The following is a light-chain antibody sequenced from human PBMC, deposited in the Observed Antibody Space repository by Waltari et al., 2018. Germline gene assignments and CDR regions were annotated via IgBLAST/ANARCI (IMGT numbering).Light chain of an antibody. J-gene: IGLJ3*02. CDR2: KTS. CDR3: RLCVGRGVWE. V-gene: IGLV8-61*01. Sequence: YQQSPVQTPRTLVYKTSIRSSGVPDRFSGSILGNKAALVITGAQADCEADYYCRLCVGRGVWEFGVGTKLTV.